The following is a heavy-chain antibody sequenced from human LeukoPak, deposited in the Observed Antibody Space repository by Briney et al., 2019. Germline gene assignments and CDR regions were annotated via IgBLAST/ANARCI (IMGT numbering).Heavy chain of an antibody. D-gene: IGHD3-22*01. CDR1: GVTFSSYW. CDR2: IKQDGSEK. CDR3: ARDWSVGARGFYDSSGYPDY. Sequence: GGSLRLSCAASGVTFSSYWMSWVRQAPGKGLEWVANIKQDGSEKYYVDSVKGRFTISRDNAKNSLYLQMNSLRAEDTAVYYCARDWSVGARGFYDSSGYPDYWGQGTLVTVSS. V-gene: IGHV3-7*01. J-gene: IGHJ4*02.